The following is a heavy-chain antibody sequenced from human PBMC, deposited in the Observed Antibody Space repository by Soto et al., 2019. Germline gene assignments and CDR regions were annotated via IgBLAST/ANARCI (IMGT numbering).Heavy chain of an antibody. J-gene: IGHJ6*02. CDR3: AKAKYSSSIRYYYYGMDV. V-gene: IGHV3-30*18. Sequence: GGSLRLSCAASGFTFSSYGRTWVRQAPGKGLEWVAVISYDGSNKYYADSVKGRFTISRDNSKNTLYLQMNSLRAEDTAVYYCAKAKYSSSIRYYYYGMDVWGQGTTVTVSS. CDR1: GFTFSSYG. D-gene: IGHD6-6*01. CDR2: ISYDGSNK.